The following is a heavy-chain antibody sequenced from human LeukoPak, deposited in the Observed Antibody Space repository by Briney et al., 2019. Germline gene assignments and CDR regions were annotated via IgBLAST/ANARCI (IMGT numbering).Heavy chain of an antibody. CDR2: IYTSGST. Sequence: SETLSLTCTVSGGSINSGSYYWSWIRQPAGKGLEWIGRIYTSGSTNYNPSLKSRVTISVDTSKNQFSLKLSSVTVADTAVYYCARTTKAANYYYYMDVWGKGTTVTVSS. J-gene: IGHJ6*03. D-gene: IGHD2-15*01. V-gene: IGHV4-61*02. CDR3: ARTTKAANYYYYMDV. CDR1: GGSINSGSYY.